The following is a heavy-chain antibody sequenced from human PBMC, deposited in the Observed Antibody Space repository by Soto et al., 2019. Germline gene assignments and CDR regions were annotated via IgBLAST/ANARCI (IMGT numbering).Heavy chain of an antibody. CDR3: ARGEGGSGWIFYYYGMDV. Sequence: PSETLSLTCAVYGGSFSGYYWSWIRQPPGKGLEWIGEINHSGSTNYNPSLKSRVTISVDTSKNQFSLKLSSVTAADTAVYYCARGEGGSGWIFYYYGMDVWGQGTTVTSP. CDR1: GGSFSGYY. CDR2: INHSGST. D-gene: IGHD6-19*01. J-gene: IGHJ6*02. V-gene: IGHV4-34*01.